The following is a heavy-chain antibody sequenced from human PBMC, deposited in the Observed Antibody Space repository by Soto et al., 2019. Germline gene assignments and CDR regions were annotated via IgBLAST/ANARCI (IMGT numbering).Heavy chain of an antibody. Sequence: SETLSLTCTVSGGSVSSGSYYWSWIRQPPGKGLEWIGYIYYSGSTYYNPSLKSRVTISVDTSKNQFSLKLSSVTAADTAVYYCASRTRIRGFDPWGQGTLVTVSS. CDR1: GGSVSSGSYY. V-gene: IGHV4-30-4*08. CDR2: IYYSGST. D-gene: IGHD4-17*01. CDR3: ASRTRIRGFDP. J-gene: IGHJ5*02.